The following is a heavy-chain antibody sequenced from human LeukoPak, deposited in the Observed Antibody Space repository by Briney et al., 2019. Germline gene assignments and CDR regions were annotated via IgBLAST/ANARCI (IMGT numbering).Heavy chain of an antibody. J-gene: IGHJ4*02. CDR3: VRHAIKGATESYFDY. CDR2: IYPGDSDT. CDR1: GSSFTNSW. Sequence: PGESMKISCKGSGSSFTNSWIAWVRQMPGKGLEWMGIIYPGDSDTRYSPSFQGQVTTSADKSISTAYLQWSSLKASDTAMYYCVRHAIKGATESYFDYWGQGTLVTVSS. D-gene: IGHD1-26*01. V-gene: IGHV5-51*01.